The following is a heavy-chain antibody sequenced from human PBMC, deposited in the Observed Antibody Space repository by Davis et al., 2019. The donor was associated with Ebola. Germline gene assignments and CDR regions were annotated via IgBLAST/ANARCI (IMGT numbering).Heavy chain of an antibody. CDR1: GFTFSSYG. CDR3: AKGSEQAVAGLDY. Sequence: PGGSLRLSCAASGFTFSSYGMHWVRQAPGKGLEWVAVISYDGSNKYYADSVKGRLTISRDNSKNTLYLQMNSLRAEDTAVYYCAKGSEQAVAGLDYWGQGTLVTVSS. D-gene: IGHD6-19*01. J-gene: IGHJ4*02. CDR2: ISYDGSNK. V-gene: IGHV3-30*18.